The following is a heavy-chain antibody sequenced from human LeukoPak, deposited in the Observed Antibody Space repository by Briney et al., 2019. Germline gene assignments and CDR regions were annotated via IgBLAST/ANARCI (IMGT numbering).Heavy chain of an antibody. V-gene: IGHV4-59*01. D-gene: IGHD2-2*01. CDR1: GGSISSYY. Sequence: SETLSLTCTVSGGSISSYYWSWIRQPPGKGLEWIGYIYYSGSTNYNPSLKSRVTISVDTSKDQFSLKLSSVTAADTAVYYCASLQGYCSSTSCVDYWGQGTLVTVSS. J-gene: IGHJ4*02. CDR2: IYYSGST. CDR3: ASLQGYCSSTSCVDY.